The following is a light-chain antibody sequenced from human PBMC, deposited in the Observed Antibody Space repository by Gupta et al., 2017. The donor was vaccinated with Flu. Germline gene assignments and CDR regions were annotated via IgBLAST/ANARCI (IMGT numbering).Light chain of an antibody. J-gene: IGKJ4*01. CDR2: AGS. Sequence: AGSTLQSGVPSRFSGSRSGTDFSLIISGLQSEDFATYYCHQYFSFPRTFGGGTTVEIK. V-gene: IGKV1D-8*01. CDR3: HQYFSFPRT.